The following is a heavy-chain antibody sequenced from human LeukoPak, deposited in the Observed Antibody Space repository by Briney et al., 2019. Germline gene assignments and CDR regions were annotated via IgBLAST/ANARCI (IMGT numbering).Heavy chain of an antibody. D-gene: IGHD5-12*01. J-gene: IGHJ4*02. CDR3: AKDLPVATIRHYFDY. Sequence: PGGSLRLSCAASGFTFSSYGMHWVRQAPGKGLEWVAVISYDGSNKYYADSVKGRFTISRDNSKNTLYLQMNSLRAEDTAVYYCAKDLPVATIRHYFDYWGQGTLVTVSS. CDR2: ISYDGSNK. V-gene: IGHV3-30*18. CDR1: GFTFSSYG.